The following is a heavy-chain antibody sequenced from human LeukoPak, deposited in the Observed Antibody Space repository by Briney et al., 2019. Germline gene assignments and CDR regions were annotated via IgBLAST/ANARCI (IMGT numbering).Heavy chain of an antibody. Sequence: SETLSLTCTVSGGSISTSNYYWGWIRQPPGKGLEWIGNIFYSGSTYYSPSLRSRVTISLDTSRNQFSLKLNSVTAADTAVYYCARVATTGAFDIWGQGTMVTVSS. CDR3: ARVATTGAFDI. J-gene: IGHJ3*02. D-gene: IGHD3-9*01. CDR1: GGSISTSNYY. V-gene: IGHV4-39*07. CDR2: IFYSGST.